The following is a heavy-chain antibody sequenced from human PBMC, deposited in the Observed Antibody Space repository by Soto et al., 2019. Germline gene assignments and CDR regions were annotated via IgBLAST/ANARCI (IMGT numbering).Heavy chain of an antibody. CDR1: GYTFTSYD. D-gene: IGHD3-22*01. CDR3: ARGLYYDSSGYTEFDY. Sequence: GASVKVSCKASGYTFTSYDINWVRQATGQGLEWMGWMNPNSGNTGYAQKFHGRVTMTRNTSISTAYMELSSLRSEDTAVYYCARGLYYDSSGYTEFDYWGQGTLVTVSS. CDR2: MNPNSGNT. J-gene: IGHJ4*02. V-gene: IGHV1-8*01.